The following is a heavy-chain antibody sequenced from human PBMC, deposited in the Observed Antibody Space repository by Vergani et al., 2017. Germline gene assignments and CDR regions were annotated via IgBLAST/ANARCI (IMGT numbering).Heavy chain of an antibody. CDR1: GGSLSGYY. Sequence: QVQLQQWCPGLLKPSETLSLTCAVYGGSLSGYYWSWIRLAPGKGLEWIGEINHSGTINYNPTLKSPFNVSIDTYRDHFSLKLRSVSAADTAVYFCARRAERWETLLRDDFDVWGQGTFVTVSP. CDR2: INHSGTI. J-gene: IGHJ3*01. D-gene: IGHD1-26*01. CDR3: ARRAERWETLLRDDFDV. V-gene: IGHV4-34*01.